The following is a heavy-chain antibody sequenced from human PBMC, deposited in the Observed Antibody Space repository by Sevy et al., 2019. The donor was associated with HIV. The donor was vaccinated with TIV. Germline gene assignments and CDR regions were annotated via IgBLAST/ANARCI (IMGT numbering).Heavy chain of an antibody. V-gene: IGHV3-74*01. Sequence: GSLRLSCAASVFTFRNYWMHWVRQAPGKGLVSVSYIHTDGSSSYYADYVKGRFTISRDNAQNTLYLQMNSLRAEDTAVYYCARAGIGDFWSGYYGIDHWGQGTLVTVSS. J-gene: IGHJ4*02. CDR1: VFTFRNYW. D-gene: IGHD3-3*01. CDR3: ARAGIGDFWSGYYGIDH. CDR2: IHTDGSSS.